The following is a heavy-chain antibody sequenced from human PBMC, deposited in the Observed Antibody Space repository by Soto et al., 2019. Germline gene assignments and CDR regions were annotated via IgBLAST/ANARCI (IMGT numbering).Heavy chain of an antibody. CDR1: GGTFSSYA. CDR3: AWGATANGLAV. CDR2: IIPIFGTA. Sequence: QVQLVQSGAEVKKPGSSVKVSCKASGGTFSSYAISWVRQAPGQGLEWMGGIIPIFGTANYAQKFQGRVTITADDATSPGYMDLSSLRSEDTAVYSCAWGATANGLAVWGQGTTVTVSS. D-gene: IGHD3-16*01. J-gene: IGHJ6*02. V-gene: IGHV1-69*12.